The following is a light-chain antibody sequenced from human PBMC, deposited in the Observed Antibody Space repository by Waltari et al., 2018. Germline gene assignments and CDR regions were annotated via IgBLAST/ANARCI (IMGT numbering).Light chain of an antibody. CDR1: TGAVTSGHH. CDR2: DTS. J-gene: IGLJ3*02. Sequence: QTVVTQEPSLTVSPGGTVTLTCASSTGAVTSGHHSTWFQQKPGQAPRALIYDTSNKHSWTPARFSGSLLGGRAALTLSGVQPEDEADYYCLLHYGGAQPWVFGGGTKLTVL. V-gene: IGLV7-43*01. CDR3: LLHYGGAQPWV.